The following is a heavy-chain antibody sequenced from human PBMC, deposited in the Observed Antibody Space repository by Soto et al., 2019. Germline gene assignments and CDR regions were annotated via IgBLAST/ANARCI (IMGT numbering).Heavy chain of an antibody. Sequence: QVQLQQWGAGLLKPSETLSLTCAVYGGSFSGYYWSWIRQPPGKGLEWIGEINHSGSTNYSPSLKSRATISEDTSKNQFSLKLSSVTAADTAVYYCARGRGGATPYWGQGTLVTVSS. CDR2: INHSGST. CDR3: ARGRGGATPY. V-gene: IGHV4-34*01. CDR1: GGSFSGYY. J-gene: IGHJ4*02. D-gene: IGHD1-26*01.